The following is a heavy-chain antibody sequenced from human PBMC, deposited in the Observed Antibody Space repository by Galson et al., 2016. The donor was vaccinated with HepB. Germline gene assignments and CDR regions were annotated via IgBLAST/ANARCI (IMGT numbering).Heavy chain of an antibody. V-gene: IGHV3-53*01. CDR1: GFTVSSNY. Sequence: SLRLSCAASGFTVSSNYMNWVRQAPGKGLEWVSVIYSGGSTYYADSVKGRFTISRDNSKNKLYLQMNSLRAEDTAVYYCARDGLSDWDCGDYIARVHKRDWHFDLWGRGTLVTVSS. J-gene: IGHJ2*01. CDR2: IYSGGST. CDR3: ARDGLSDWDCGDYIARVHKRDWHFDL. D-gene: IGHD4-17*01.